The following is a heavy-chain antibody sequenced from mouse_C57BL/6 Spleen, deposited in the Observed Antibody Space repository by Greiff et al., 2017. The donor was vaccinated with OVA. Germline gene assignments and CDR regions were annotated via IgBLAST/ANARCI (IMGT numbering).Heavy chain of an antibody. D-gene: IGHD1-1*01. CDR2: IWSDGST. CDR1: GFSLTSYG. Sequence: VKLMESGPGLVAPSQSLSITCTVSGFSLTSYGVHWVRQPPGKGLEWLVVIWSDGSTTYNSALKSRLSISKDNSKSQVFLKMNSLQTDDTAMYYCARHYYGSSYWYFDVWGTGTTGTVSS. CDR3: ARHYYGSSYWYFDV. J-gene: IGHJ1*03. V-gene: IGHV2-6-1*01.